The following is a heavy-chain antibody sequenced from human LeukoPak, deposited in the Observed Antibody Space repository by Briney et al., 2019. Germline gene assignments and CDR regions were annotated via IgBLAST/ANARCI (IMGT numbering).Heavy chain of an antibody. CDR3: AKDIYFDWSYFDY. CDR1: GFTFDDYA. CDR2: ISWNSGSI. V-gene: IGHV3-9*01. Sequence: GRSLRLSCAASGFTFDDYAMHWVRQAPGKGLEWVSGISWNSGSIGYADSVKGRFTISRDNAKNSLYLQMNSLRAEDTALCYCAKDIYFDWSYFDYWGQGTLVTVSS. D-gene: IGHD3-9*01. J-gene: IGHJ4*02.